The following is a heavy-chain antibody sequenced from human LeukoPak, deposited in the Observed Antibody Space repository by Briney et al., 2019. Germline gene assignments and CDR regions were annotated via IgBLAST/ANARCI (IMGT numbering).Heavy chain of an antibody. CDR1: GFTFSSFW. CDR3: ARGLGYCSGGACSV. CDR2: ISTDGSST. D-gene: IGHD2-15*01. V-gene: IGHV3-74*01. J-gene: IGHJ4*02. Sequence: GGSLRLSCAASGFTFSSFWMHWVRQAPGKGLVWVSRISTDGSSTNYADSVKGRFTISRDNAKNTLFLQMNSLRADDTAVYYCARGLGYCSGGACSVWGQGTLITVSS.